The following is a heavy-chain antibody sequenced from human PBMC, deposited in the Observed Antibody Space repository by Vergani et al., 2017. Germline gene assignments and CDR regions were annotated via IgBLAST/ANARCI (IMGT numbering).Heavy chain of an antibody. CDR2: FDPEDGET. V-gene: IGHV1-24*01. CDR1: EYTLTELS. CDR3: AAPLRFLVLRWAFDI. J-gene: IGHJ3*02. D-gene: IGHD3-3*01. Sequence: QVQLVQSGAEEKEPGASVKVSCKVSEYTLTELSIHWVRQAPGKGLEWRGGFDPEDGETVYAQKFQGRVTMTDDTSAETAYMELISLRSEDTAMYYCAAPLRFLVLRWAFDIWGQGTMVSVSS.